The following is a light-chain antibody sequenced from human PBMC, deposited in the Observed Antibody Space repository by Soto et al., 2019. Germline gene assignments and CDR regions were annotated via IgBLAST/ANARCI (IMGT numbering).Light chain of an antibody. V-gene: IGKV3-15*01. CDR1: QSVSSN. CDR2: GAS. J-gene: IGKJ4*01. Sequence: EIVMTQSPATLSVSPGERATLSCRASQSVSSNLAWYQQKPGQAPRLLIYGASTRATGIPARFSGSRSGTEFTLTISSLQSEDFAVYYCQQYNNWPLTLGGGTKVEIK. CDR3: QQYNNWPLT.